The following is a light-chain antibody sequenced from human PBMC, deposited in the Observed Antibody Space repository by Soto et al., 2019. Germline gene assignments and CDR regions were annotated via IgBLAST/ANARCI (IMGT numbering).Light chain of an antibody. J-gene: IGKJ4*01. CDR2: AAS. CDR1: QGISSS. V-gene: IGKV1-9*01. CDR3: QQFNSYPLT. Sequence: DIQLTQSPSFLAASVGGRGTSTCRASQGISSSLAWYQQKPGKAAKLLIYAASTLQSGVPSRFSGSGSGTEFTLTISSLQPEDFATYYCQQFNSYPLTFGGGTKVDIK.